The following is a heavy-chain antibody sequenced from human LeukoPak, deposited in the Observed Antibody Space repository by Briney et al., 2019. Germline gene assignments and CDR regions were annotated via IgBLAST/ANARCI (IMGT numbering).Heavy chain of an antibody. Sequence: GGSLRLSCAASGFTFSSYAMHWVRQAPGKGLEYVSAISSNGGSTYYANSVKGRFTISRDNSKNTLYLQMGSLRAEDMAVYYCARGDHSNYIRYYYGMDVWGQGTTVTVSS. J-gene: IGHJ6*02. CDR1: GFTFSSYA. CDR3: ARGDHSNYIRYYYGMDV. CDR2: ISSNGGST. D-gene: IGHD4-11*01. V-gene: IGHV3-64*01.